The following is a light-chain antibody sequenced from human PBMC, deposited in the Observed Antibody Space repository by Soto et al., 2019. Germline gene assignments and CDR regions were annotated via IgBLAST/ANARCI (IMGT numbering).Light chain of an antibody. Sequence: NFMLTQPHSVSESPGKTVTISCTRSSGSIVSNYVQWYQQRPGSAPTTVIYEDNQRPSGVPDRFSGSIDSSSNSASLTISGLKTEDEADYYCQSYDSSNPVVFGGGTKLTVL. CDR3: QSYDSSNPVV. V-gene: IGLV6-57*03. J-gene: IGLJ2*01. CDR2: EDN. CDR1: SGSIVSNY.